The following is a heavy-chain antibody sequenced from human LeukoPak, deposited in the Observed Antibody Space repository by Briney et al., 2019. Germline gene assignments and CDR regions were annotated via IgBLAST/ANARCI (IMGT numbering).Heavy chain of an antibody. V-gene: IGHV4-4*07. CDR1: GGSISSYY. CDR3: ARDLLGATDAFDI. D-gene: IGHD1-26*01. CDR2: IYTSGST. Sequence: SETLSLTCTVSGGSISSYYWSWIRQPAGKGLEWIGRIYTSGSTNYNPSLKSRVTISVDKSKNQFPLKLSSVTAADTAVYYCARDLLGATDAFDIWGQGTMVTVSS. J-gene: IGHJ3*02.